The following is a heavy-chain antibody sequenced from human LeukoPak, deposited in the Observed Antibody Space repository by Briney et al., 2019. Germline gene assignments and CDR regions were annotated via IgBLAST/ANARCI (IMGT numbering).Heavy chain of an antibody. J-gene: IGHJ6*03. CDR3: ARVTGSGSLYYYYYMDV. Sequence: SETLSLTCTVSGGSISSYYWSWLRQPPGKGLEWIGYIYYSGSTNYNPSLKSRVTISVDTSKNQFSLKLSSVTAADTAVYYCARVTGSGSLYYYYYMDVWGKGTTVTVSS. CDR2: IYYSGST. V-gene: IGHV4-59*01. CDR1: GGSISSYY. D-gene: IGHD3-10*01.